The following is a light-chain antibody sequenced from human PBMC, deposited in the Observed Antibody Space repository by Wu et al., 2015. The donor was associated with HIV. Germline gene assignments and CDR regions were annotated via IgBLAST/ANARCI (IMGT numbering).Light chain of an antibody. Sequence: DIQMTQSPSSLSASVGDRVTITCRASQSISSYLNWYQQKPGKAPKLLISAASSLQSGVPSRFSGSGSGTDFTLTISSLQPEDFATYHCQQSYNTPWTFGQGTKVEMK. CDR2: AAS. CDR3: QQSYNTPWT. J-gene: IGKJ1*01. V-gene: IGKV1-39*01. CDR1: QSISSY.